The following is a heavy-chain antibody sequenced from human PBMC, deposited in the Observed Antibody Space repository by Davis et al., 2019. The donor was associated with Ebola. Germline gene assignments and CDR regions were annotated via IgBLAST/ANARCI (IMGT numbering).Heavy chain of an antibody. CDR2: IKQDGSEK. V-gene: IGHV3-7*03. CDR1: GFTFSSYW. D-gene: IGHD5-12*01. CDR3: ARDRHIVAPVFDY. J-gene: IGHJ4*02. Sequence: GESLKISCAASGFTFSSYWMSWVRQAPGKGLEWVANIKQDGSEKYYVDSVKGRFTISRDNAKNSLYLQMNSLRAEDTAVYYCARDRHIVAPVFDYWGQGTLVIVSS.